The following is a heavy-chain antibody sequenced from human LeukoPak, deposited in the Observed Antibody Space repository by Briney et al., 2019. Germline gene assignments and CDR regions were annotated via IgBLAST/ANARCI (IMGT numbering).Heavy chain of an antibody. J-gene: IGHJ5*02. CDR1: GGTFSSYA. V-gene: IGHV1-69*06. D-gene: IGHD3-10*01. CDR3: ARDYYGSGTPSGWFDP. CDR2: IIPIFGTA. Sequence: SVKVSCKASGGTFSSYAISWVRQAPGQGLEWMGGIIPIFGTANYAQKFQGRVTITADKSTSTAYMELSSLRSEDTAVYYCARDYYGSGTPSGWFDPWGQGTLVTVSS.